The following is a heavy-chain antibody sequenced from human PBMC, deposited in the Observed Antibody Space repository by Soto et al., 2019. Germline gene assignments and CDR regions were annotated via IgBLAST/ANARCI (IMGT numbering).Heavy chain of an antibody. D-gene: IGHD6-6*01. CDR1: GFTFSDYD. CDR2: VSSSGTTM. CDR3: ATMVPMAARPSY. V-gene: IGHV3-11*01. J-gene: IGHJ4*02. Sequence: QVQLAESGGGLVEPGGYLRISCAASGFTFSDYDMSWIRQSPGKGLEWVSFVSSSGTTMYFADSVKGRFTISRDNAKNSLYLQMNSLRAEDTAVYYCATMVPMAARPSYWGQGTLVTVSS.